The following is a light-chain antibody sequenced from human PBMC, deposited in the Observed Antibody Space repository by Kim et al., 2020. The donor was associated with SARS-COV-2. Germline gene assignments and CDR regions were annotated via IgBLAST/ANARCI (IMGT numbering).Light chain of an antibody. CDR3: QKYDRAPWT. CDR2: AAS. Sequence: ASVGDGVTITCRASQDIANYLVWYQQKPGKVPRVLVYAASALKSGVPSRFSGSRSGTDFTLTISNLQPEDVATYYCQKYDRAPWTFGQGTKVDIK. CDR1: QDIANY. J-gene: IGKJ1*01. V-gene: IGKV1-27*01.